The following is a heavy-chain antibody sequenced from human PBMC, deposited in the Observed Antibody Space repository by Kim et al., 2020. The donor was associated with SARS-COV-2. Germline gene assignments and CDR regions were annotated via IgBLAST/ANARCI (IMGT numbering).Heavy chain of an antibody. V-gene: IGHV3-7*03. CDR1: GFNFSSYW. J-gene: IGHJ6*02. CDR3: ARDLYQLLLYGGMDV. CDR2: IRQDGGAE. Sequence: GGSLRLSCAASGFNFSSYWMSWVRQAPGKGLEWVANIRQDGGAEFYVDSLKGRFTISRDNAKNSLYLQMNSLRAEDTAVYYCARDLYQLLLYGGMDVWGQGTTVTVSS. D-gene: IGHD2-2*01.